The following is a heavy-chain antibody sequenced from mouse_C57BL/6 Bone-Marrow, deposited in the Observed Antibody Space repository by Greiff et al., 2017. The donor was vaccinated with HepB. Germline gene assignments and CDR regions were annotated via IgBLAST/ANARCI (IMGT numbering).Heavy chain of an antibody. CDR2: IYPRDGSS. Sequence: QVQLQQSDAELVKPGASVKISCKVSGYTFTDHTIHWMKQRPEQGLEWIGYIYPRDGSSRYNEKFKGEATLTEDKSSSTAYMQLNSLTSEDSAVFFCARRTTVGYFDVWGTGTTVTVSS. D-gene: IGHD1-1*01. CDR3: ARRTTVGYFDV. CDR1: GYTFTDHT. V-gene: IGHV1-78*01. J-gene: IGHJ1*03.